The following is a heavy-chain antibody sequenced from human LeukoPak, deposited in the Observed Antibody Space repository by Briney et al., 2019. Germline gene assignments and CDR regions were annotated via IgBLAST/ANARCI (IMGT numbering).Heavy chain of an antibody. CDR2: INPNSGGT. D-gene: IGHD5-12*01. J-gene: IGHJ4*02. CDR1: GYTFTGYY. V-gene: IGHV1-2*02. CDR3: ARQVWWLHGPRRMYYFDY. Sequence: ASVKVSCKASGYTFTGYYMHWVRQAPGQGLEWMGWINPNSGGTNYAQKFQGRVTMTRDTSISTAYMELSRLRSDDTAVYYCARQVWWLHGPRRMYYFDYWGQGTLVTVSS.